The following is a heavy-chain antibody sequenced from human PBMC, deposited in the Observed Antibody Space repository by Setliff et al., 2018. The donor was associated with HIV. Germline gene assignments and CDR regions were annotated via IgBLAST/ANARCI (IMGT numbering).Heavy chain of an antibody. J-gene: IGHJ6*02. CDR1: GFTSRDYW. Sequence: GGSLRLSCAASGFTSRDYWMHWVRQAPGMGLEWVSRINGDGSDTDYADSVKGRFTISKDNANNTMYLQMRSLRAEDTAVYYCARDRLTYHFWSDGMDVWGQGTTVTVSS. CDR3: ARDRLTYHFWSDGMDV. V-gene: IGHV3-74*01. D-gene: IGHD3-3*01. CDR2: INGDGSDT.